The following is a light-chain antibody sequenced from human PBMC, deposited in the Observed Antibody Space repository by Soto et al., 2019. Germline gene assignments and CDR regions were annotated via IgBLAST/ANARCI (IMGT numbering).Light chain of an antibody. J-gene: IGKJ1*01. Sequence: DVVLTQTPLSSPVTLGQPASISCKSSQSLAYSDGNIYLNWLQQRPGQPQTLLIYKTSNRLSGVPDRFSGSGTGTDFTLKISKVEAEDVGVYYCVEASLLPHAFGQGTKLEIK. V-gene: IGKV2-24*01. CDR1: QSLAYSDGNIY. CDR2: KTS. CDR3: VEASLLPHA.